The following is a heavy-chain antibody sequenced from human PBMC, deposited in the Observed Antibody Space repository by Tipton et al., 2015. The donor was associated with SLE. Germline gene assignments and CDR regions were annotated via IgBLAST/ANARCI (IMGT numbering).Heavy chain of an antibody. CDR3: ARELYGDYEYFQH. Sequence: SLRLSCAASGFTLSSYSMNWVRQAPGKGLEWVSSISSSSSYIYYADSVKGRFTISRDNAKNSLYLQMNSLGAEDTAVYYCARELYGDYEYFQHWGQGTLVTVSS. V-gene: IGHV3-21*03. D-gene: IGHD4-17*01. J-gene: IGHJ1*01. CDR1: GFTLSSYS. CDR2: ISSSSSYI.